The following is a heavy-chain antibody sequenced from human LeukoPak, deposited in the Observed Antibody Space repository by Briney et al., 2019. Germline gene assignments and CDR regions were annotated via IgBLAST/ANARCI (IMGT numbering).Heavy chain of an antibody. J-gene: IGHJ4*02. Sequence: SETLSLTCTVSGGSITSYYWSWIRQPAGKGLEWIGRINSSGYSNYNPSLKSRVTISVDTSKNQFSLKLSSVTAADTAVYYCAGRSDIVAPYWGQGTLVTVSS. CDR1: GGSITSYY. V-gene: IGHV4-4*07. CDR2: INSSGYS. CDR3: AGRSDIVAPY. D-gene: IGHD5-12*01.